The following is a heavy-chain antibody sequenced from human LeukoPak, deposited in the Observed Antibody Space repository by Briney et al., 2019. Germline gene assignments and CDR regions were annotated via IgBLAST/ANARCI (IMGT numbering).Heavy chain of an antibody. CDR3: ARRAGGYSHPYDY. J-gene: IGHJ4*02. CDR2: ISVSGGST. Sequence: PGGTLRLSCAASGFTFSSYGMSWVRQAPGKGLEWVSAISVSGGSTYYADSVKGRFTISRDNSKNTLYLQMNSLRAEDTAVYYCARRAGGYSHPYDYWGQGTLVTVSS. V-gene: IGHV3-23*01. D-gene: IGHD4-23*01. CDR1: GFTFSSYG.